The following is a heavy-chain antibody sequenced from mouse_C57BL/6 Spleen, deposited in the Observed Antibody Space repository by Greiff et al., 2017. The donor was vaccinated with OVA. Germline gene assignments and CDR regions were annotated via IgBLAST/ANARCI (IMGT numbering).Heavy chain of an antibody. D-gene: IGHD2-5*01. CDR2: IHPTSGST. V-gene: IGHV1-64*01. Sequence: VQLQQPGAELVKPGASVKLSCKASGYTFTSYWMHWVKQRPGQGLEWIGMIHPTSGSTNYNEKFKSKATLTVDKSSSTAYMQLSSLTAEDSAVYCCARGGDYSNSCDYWGQGTTLTVSS. J-gene: IGHJ2*01. CDR3: ARGGDYSNSCDY. CDR1: GYTFTSYW.